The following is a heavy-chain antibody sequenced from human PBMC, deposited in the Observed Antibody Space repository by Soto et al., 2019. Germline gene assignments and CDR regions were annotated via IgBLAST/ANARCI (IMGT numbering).Heavy chain of an antibody. J-gene: IGHJ4*02. CDR2: IFGHGNE. CDR3: AHISYSGTYYFDS. CDR1: GFSLTTSAAG. D-gene: IGHD1-26*01. Sequence: QITLKESGPALVKPTQTLTVTCSFSGFSLTTSAAGVGWIRQTPGKALEWLAVIFGHGNEKYSPSLKNRLTVTKDTSKNHVVLTMTNMHPLDSATYYCAHISYSGTYYFDSWCQGTLVTVSS. V-gene: IGHV2-5*01.